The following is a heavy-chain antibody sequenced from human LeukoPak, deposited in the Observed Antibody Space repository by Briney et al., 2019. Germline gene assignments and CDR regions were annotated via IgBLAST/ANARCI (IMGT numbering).Heavy chain of an antibody. CDR2: ISDSAI. Sequence: AGGSLRLSCAASGFTFSWFTMNWVRQAPGKGLEWVSHISDSAIYYADSVKGRFTISRDNAKNLLYLQMNSLRDEDTAVYYCARGGGCTSTGCYWIDYWGQGTLVNVSS. J-gene: IGHJ4*02. V-gene: IGHV3-48*02. D-gene: IGHD2-2*01. CDR3: ARGGGCTSTGCYWIDY. CDR1: GFTFSWFT.